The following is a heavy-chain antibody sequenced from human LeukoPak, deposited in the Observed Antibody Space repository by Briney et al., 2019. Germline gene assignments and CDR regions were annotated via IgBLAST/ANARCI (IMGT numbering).Heavy chain of an antibody. Sequence: PGGSLRLSCAASGFTFSSYAMSWVRQAPRKGLEWVSGISGSGGSTYYADSVKGRFTISRDNSKNTLYVQMYSLRAEDTAVYYCVKDPYYDFWSGYYYFDYWGQGTLVTVSS. CDR1: GFTFSSYA. J-gene: IGHJ4*02. CDR3: VKDPYYDFWSGYYYFDY. CDR2: ISGSGGST. D-gene: IGHD3-3*01. V-gene: IGHV3-23*01.